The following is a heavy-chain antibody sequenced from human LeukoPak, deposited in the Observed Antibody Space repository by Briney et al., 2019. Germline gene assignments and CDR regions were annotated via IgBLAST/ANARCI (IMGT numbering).Heavy chain of an antibody. CDR3: ARAPRITIFGVVISHTIDAFDI. CDR2: IYYSGST. V-gene: IGHV4-31*03. D-gene: IGHD3-3*01. CDR1: GGSISSGGYY. J-gene: IGHJ3*02. Sequence: TSETLSLTCTVSGGSISSGGYYWSWIRQHPGKGLEWIGYIYYSGSTYYNPSLKSRVTISVDTSKNQFSLKLSSVTAADTAVYYCARAPRITIFGVVISHTIDAFDIWGQGTMVTVSS.